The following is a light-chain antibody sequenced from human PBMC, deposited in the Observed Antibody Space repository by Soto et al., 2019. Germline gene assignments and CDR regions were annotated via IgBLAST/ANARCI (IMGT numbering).Light chain of an antibody. CDR3: QQYYSTPGVT. CDR1: QSVLYSSNNKNY. CDR2: WAS. Sequence: DIVMTQSPDSLAVSLGERATINCKSSQSVLYSSNNKNYLAWYQQKPGQPPKLLIYWASTRESGVPDRFSGSGSGTDFTITISSLQAEDVAVYYCQQYYSTPGVTFGGGTKVEIK. J-gene: IGKJ4*01. V-gene: IGKV4-1*01.